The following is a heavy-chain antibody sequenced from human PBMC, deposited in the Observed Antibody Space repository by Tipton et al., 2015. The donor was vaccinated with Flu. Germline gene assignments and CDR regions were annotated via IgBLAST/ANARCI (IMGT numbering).Heavy chain of an antibody. CDR2: IYHSGTT. D-gene: IGHD3-10*02. CDR1: GYSIRSAYY. V-gene: IGHV4-38-2*02. Sequence: TLSLTCTVSGYSIRSAYYWGWVRRPPGKGLEWIGTIYHSGTTYYNPSLKSRLTIPVDTSKSQFSLRLSSVTAADTAVYYCARHTGDSVRGVIDYWGQGTLVTVSS. J-gene: IGHJ4*02. CDR3: ARHTGDSVRGVIDY.